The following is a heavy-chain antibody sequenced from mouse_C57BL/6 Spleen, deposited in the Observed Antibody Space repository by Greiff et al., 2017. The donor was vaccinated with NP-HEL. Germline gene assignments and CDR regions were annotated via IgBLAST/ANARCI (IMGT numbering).Heavy chain of an antibody. CDR2: IDPETGGT. Sequence: QVQLQQSGAELVRPGASVTLSCKASGYTFTDYEMHWVKQTPVHGLEWIGAIDPETGGTIYNQKFKGKATLTVDKSSSTAYMELRSLTSEDTAVYYCARSGIYYGNLYWYFDVWGTGTTVTVSS. CDR1: GYTFTDYE. CDR3: ARSGIYYGNLYWYFDV. V-gene: IGHV1-15*01. J-gene: IGHJ1*03. D-gene: IGHD2-1*01.